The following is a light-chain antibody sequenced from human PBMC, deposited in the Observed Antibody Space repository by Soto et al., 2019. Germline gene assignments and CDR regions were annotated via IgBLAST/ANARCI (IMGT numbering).Light chain of an antibody. Sequence: EIVLTQSPATLSLSPGERAALSYRASQSVSTFLAWYPHKPGQAPRLLIYDASNRATGIPARFSGSVSGTDFTLTFSSLEPEDSAFYYCQQRSNCWTFGQGTKVDIK. J-gene: IGKJ1*01. CDR2: DAS. CDR3: QQRSNCWT. V-gene: IGKV3-11*01. CDR1: QSVSTF.